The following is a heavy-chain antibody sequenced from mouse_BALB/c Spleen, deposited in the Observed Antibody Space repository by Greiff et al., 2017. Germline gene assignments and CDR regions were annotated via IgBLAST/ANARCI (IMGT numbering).Heavy chain of an antibody. Sequence: QVQLQQSGAELVRPGASVKLSCKASGYTFTSYWINWVKQRPGQGLEWIGNIYPSDSYTNYNQKFKDKATLTVDKSSSTAYMQLSSPTSEDSAVYYCTRDTTARALLAMDYWGQGTSVTVSS. CDR1: GYTFTSYW. J-gene: IGHJ4*01. V-gene: IGHV1-69*02. CDR2: IYPSDSYT. CDR3: TRDTTARALLAMDY. D-gene: IGHD1-2*01.